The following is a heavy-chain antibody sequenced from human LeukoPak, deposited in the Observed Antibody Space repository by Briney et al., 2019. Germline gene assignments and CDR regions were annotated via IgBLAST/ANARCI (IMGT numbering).Heavy chain of an antibody. CDR2: MYISGST. CDR3: ARDYLVGAPLDS. J-gene: IGHJ4*02. V-gene: IGHV4-4*07. CDR1: GVSITNYY. D-gene: IGHD1-26*01. Sequence: SETLSLTCTVSGVSITNYYWAWIRQPAGKGLEWIGRMYISGSTNYNPSLKSRVTLSIEKSKNQFSLKLRSVTAADTAVYYCARDYLVGAPLDSWGQGTLVTVSS.